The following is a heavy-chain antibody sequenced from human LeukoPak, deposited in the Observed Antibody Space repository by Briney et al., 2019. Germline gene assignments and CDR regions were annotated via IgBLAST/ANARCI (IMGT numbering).Heavy chain of an antibody. CDR2: INPSADST. CDR1: GYTFINYY. V-gene: IGHV1-46*01. CDR3: ARDGGNYAFDS. D-gene: IGHD4-11*01. Sequence: ASETVSCKASGYTFINYYMHWVRQAPGQGLEWMAIINPSADSTSYAQKFQGRVTLTRDTSTSTVYMELSSLRSEDTAMYYCARDGGNYAFDSWGQGTLVTVSS. J-gene: IGHJ4*02.